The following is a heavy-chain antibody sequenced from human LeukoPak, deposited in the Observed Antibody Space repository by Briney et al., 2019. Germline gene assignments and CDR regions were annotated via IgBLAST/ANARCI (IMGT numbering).Heavy chain of an antibody. CDR3: ARDYWPPPLGYCSGGSCLNWFDP. Sequence: SETLSLTCTVSGYSISTSSHYWGWIRQPPGKGLEWIGSIYYGGSTYYNPSLKSRVTVSIDTSKNQFSLKLSSVTAADTAVYYCARDYWPPPLGYCSGGSCLNWFDPWGQGTLVTVSS. V-gene: IGHV4-39*07. J-gene: IGHJ5*02. CDR2: IYYGGST. D-gene: IGHD2-15*01. CDR1: GYSISTSSHY.